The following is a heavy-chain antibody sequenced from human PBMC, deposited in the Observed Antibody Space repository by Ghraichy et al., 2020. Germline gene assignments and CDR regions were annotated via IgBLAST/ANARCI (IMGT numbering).Heavy chain of an antibody. Sequence: SQTLSLTCTVSGASITSSISSAYYWGWIRQPPGKGLEWIGNIYYSGNTYYNPSLKSRVTISVDTSKNQFSLKVNSVTAADTAVYYCVRLTGTGRNFDYWGQGTLVTVSS. V-gene: IGHV4-39*01. J-gene: IGHJ4*02. CDR2: IYYSGNT. CDR1: GASITSSISSAYY. CDR3: VRLTGTGRNFDY. D-gene: IGHD1-20*01.